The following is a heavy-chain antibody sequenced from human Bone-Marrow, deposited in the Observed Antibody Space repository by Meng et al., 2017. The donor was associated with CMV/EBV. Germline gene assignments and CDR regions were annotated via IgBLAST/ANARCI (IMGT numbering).Heavy chain of an antibody. CDR1: GFTFSSYS. Sequence: GESLKISCAASGFTFSSYSMNWVRQAPGKGLEWVSSISSSSSYIYYADSVKGRFTISRDNAKNSLYLQMNSLRAEDTAVYYCAKDIVVVVAARLHYGMDVWGQGTTVTGSS. CDR2: ISSSSSYI. V-gene: IGHV3-21*01. CDR3: AKDIVVVVAARLHYGMDV. J-gene: IGHJ6*01. D-gene: IGHD2-15*01.